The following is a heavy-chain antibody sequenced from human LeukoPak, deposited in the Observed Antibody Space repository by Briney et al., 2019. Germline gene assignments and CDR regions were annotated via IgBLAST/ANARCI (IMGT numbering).Heavy chain of an antibody. D-gene: IGHD6-13*01. V-gene: IGHV4-61*05. J-gene: IGHJ4*02. Sequence: SETLSLTCTVSGGSIRSSTYYWGWIRQPPGKGLEWIGDIYYSGSTNYNPSLKSRVTISVDTSKNQFSLRLNSVTAADTAVYYCARGVSSSWYPIDYWGQGTLVTVSS. CDR2: IYYSGST. CDR3: ARGVSSSWYPIDY. CDR1: GGSIRSSTYY.